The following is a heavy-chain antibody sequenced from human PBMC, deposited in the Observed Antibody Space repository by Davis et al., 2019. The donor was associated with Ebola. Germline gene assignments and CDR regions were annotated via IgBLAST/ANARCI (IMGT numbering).Heavy chain of an antibody. Sequence: PSETLSLTCTVSGGSISSYYWSWIRQPPGKGLEWIGYIYYSGSTNYNPSLKSRVTISVDTSKNQSSLKLSSVTAADTAVYYCARVPTPDSSGWSFYYYYYYGMDVWGKGTTVTVSS. CDR1: GGSISSYY. J-gene: IGHJ6*04. CDR2: IYYSGST. V-gene: IGHV4-59*01. CDR3: ARVPTPDSSGWSFYYYYYYGMDV. D-gene: IGHD6-19*01.